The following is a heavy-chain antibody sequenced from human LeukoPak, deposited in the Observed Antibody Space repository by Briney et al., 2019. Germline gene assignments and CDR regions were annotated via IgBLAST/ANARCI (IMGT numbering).Heavy chain of an antibody. D-gene: IGHD2-2*03. V-gene: IGHV3-21*01. CDR3: ARVYRVDIVAGHHLDY. CDR1: GFTFSSYS. CDR2: ISSSSSYI. Sequence: KAGGSLRLSCAASGFTFSSYSMNWVRQAPGKGLEWVSSISSSSSYIYYADSVKGRFTISRDNAKNSLYLQMNSLRAEDTAVYYCARVYRVDIVAGHHLDYWGQGTLVTVSS. J-gene: IGHJ4*02.